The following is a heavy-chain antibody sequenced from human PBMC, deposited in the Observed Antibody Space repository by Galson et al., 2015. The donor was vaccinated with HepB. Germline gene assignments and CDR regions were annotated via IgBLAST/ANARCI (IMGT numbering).Heavy chain of an antibody. Sequence: SLRLSCAASGLAFGSYWMTWVRQAPGKGLEWVANIKQDGSEKYYVDSVKGRFTISRDNSKNTLYLQMNTLRAEDTAVYYCARHLVARFDPWGQGTLVTVSS. V-gene: IGHV3-7*03. CDR3: ARHLVARFDP. D-gene: IGHD5-12*01. CDR1: GLAFGSYW. CDR2: IKQDGSEK. J-gene: IGHJ5*02.